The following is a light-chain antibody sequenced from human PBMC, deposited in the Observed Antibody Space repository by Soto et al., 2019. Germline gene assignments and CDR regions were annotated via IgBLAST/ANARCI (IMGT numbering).Light chain of an antibody. CDR3: QQRNNWPPMYT. V-gene: IGKV3-11*01. CDR2: DAS. CDR1: QSVSSY. Sequence: EIVLTQSPATLSLSPGERATLSCRASQSVSSYLAWYQQKPGQAPRLLIYDASNRATGIPARSSGSGSGTDFTLTISSLEPEDFAVYYCQQRNNWPPMYTFGQGTKLEIK. J-gene: IGKJ2*01.